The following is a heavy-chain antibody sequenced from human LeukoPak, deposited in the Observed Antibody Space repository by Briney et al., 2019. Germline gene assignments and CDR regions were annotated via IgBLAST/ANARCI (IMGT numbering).Heavy chain of an antibody. CDR3: ARDPRPMTVAAPLFDP. CDR2: ISWNSGSI. CDR1: GFTFDDYA. D-gene: IGHD3-22*01. Sequence: GRSLRLSCAASGFTFDDYAMHWVRQAPGKGLEWVSGISWNSGSIGYADSVKGRFTISRDNAKNSLYLQMNSLRDEDTAVYHCARDPRPMTVAAPLFDPWGQGTLVTVSS. V-gene: IGHV3-9*01. J-gene: IGHJ5*02.